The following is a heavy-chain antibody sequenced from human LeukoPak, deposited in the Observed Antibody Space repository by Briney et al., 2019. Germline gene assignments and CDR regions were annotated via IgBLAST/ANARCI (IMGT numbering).Heavy chain of an antibody. V-gene: IGHV3-11*01. Sequence: GGSLRLSCAASGFTVSSNYMSWVRQAPGKGLEWVSYITNSGLTIYYADSVKGRFTISRDNAKNSLYLQMNSLRGEDTAVYYCARDPGDWIFDDWGQGTLVTVSS. J-gene: IGHJ4*02. CDR3: ARDPGDWIFDD. CDR1: GFTVSSNY. D-gene: IGHD3/OR15-3a*01. CDR2: ITNSGLTI.